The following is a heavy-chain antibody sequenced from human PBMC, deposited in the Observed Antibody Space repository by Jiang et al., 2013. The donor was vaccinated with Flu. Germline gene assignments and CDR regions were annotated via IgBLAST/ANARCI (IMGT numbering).Heavy chain of an antibody. Sequence: GAEVKKPGASVKVSCKASGYTFTSYYMHWVRQAPGQGLEWMGIINPSGGSTSYAQKFQGRVTMTRDTSTSTVYMELSSLRSEDTAVYYCARKTLFAAAGPVFDYWGQGTLVTVSS. D-gene: IGHD6-13*01. CDR2: INPSGGST. V-gene: IGHV1-46*01. CDR3: ARKTLFAAAGPVFDY. J-gene: IGHJ4*02. CDR1: GYTFTSYY.